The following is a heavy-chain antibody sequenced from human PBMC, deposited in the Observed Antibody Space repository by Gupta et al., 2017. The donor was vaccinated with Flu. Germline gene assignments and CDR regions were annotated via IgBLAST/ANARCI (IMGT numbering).Heavy chain of an antibody. CDR3: ARGGIVATMGGLCFDD. V-gene: IGHV4-34*01. D-gene: IGHD5-12*01. CDR2: INDRGTT. J-gene: IGHJ4*02. CDR1: GGSFSIYH. Sequence: QVQLQQWGAGLLKPSETLSLTCAVYGGSFSIYHWAWIRQSPGQGLEWIGEINDRGTTNYNPSLKSRVTISMDTSKSQFFLRLTSVTAADTAVYYCARGGIVATMGGLCFDDGGQGALVTVSS.